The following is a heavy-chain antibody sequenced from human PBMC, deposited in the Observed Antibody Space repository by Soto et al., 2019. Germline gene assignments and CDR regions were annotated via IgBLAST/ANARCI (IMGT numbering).Heavy chain of an antibody. Sequence: PSETLSLTCAVYGGSFSGYYWSWIRQPPGKGLEWIGEINHSGSTNYNPSLKSRVTISVDTSKNQFSLKLSSVTAADTAVYYCARGLRYYYDSRPVAGFDYWGQGTLVTVSS. V-gene: IGHV4-34*01. CDR1: GGSFSGYY. D-gene: IGHD3-22*01. CDR3: ARGLRYYYDSRPVAGFDY. J-gene: IGHJ4*02. CDR2: INHSGST.